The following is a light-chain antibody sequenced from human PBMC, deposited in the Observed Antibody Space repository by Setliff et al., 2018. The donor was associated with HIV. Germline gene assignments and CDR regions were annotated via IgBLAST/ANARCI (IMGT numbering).Light chain of an antibody. J-gene: IGLJ1*01. V-gene: IGLV2-14*01. CDR2: DVS. CDR1: SSDVGNYNY. Sequence: QSVLTHPASVSGSPGQSITISCTGISSDVGNYNYVSWYQEHPGKAPKLMIYDVSKRPSGVSNRFSGSKSGNTASLTISGLQAEDEADYHCSSYTGRSTFVFGTGTKVTVL. CDR3: SSYTGRSTFV.